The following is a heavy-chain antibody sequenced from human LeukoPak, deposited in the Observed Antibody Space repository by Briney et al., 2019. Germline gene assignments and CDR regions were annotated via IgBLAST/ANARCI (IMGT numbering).Heavy chain of an antibody. CDR3: ARDYAGDV. Sequence: GGSLRLSCAASGFTFSSYAMSWVRQAPGKGLEWVSAISGSGGSTYYADSVKGRFTISRDSVQNSVYLQMNSLRAEDTAVYYCARDYAGDVWGQGTTVSVSS. J-gene: IGHJ6*02. CDR2: ISGSGGST. D-gene: IGHD4-17*01. V-gene: IGHV3-23*01. CDR1: GFTFSSYA.